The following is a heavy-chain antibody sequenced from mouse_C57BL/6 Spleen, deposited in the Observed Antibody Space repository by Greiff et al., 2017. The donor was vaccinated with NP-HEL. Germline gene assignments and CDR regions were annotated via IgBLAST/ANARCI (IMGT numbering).Heavy chain of an antibody. CDR3: ARDGYYGNAWFAY. CDR1: GFTFSDYG. D-gene: IGHD2-1*01. Sequence: DVKLQESGGGLVKPGGSLKLSCAASGFTFSDYGMHWVRQAPEKGLEWVAYISSGSSTIYYADTVKGRFTISRDNAKNTLFLQMTSLRSEDTAMYYCARDGYYGNAWFAYWGQGTLVTVSA. CDR2: ISSGSSTI. J-gene: IGHJ3*01. V-gene: IGHV5-17*01.